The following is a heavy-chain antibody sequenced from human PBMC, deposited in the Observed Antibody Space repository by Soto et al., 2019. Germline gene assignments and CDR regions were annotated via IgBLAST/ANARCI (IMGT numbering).Heavy chain of an antibody. CDR1: GTSISRYY. CDR2: IHYSGTT. J-gene: IGHJ4*02. CDR3: ARYNSYAIDY. Sequence: EALSLTCTVSGTSISRYYGIWLRQPPGKGLEWIANIHYSGTTNYNPSLASRVTLSVDTSKNQFSLKMPSVTAADRAMYFCARYNSYAIDYWGRGTLVTVS. V-gene: IGHV4-59*01. D-gene: IGHD2-8*01.